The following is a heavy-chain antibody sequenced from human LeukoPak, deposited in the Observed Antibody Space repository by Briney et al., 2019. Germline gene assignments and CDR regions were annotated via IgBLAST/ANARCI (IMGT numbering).Heavy chain of an antibody. Sequence: GGSLRLSCAASGFTFSSYAMSWVRQAPGKGLEWVSAISGSGGNTYYADSVKGRFTISRDNSKNTLDLQMNSLRAENTAVYYCAKGLAVAVSYFDYWVQGTLVTVTS. CDR2: ISGSGGNT. D-gene: IGHD6-19*01. J-gene: IGHJ4*02. V-gene: IGHV3-23*01. CDR1: GFTFSSYA. CDR3: AKGLAVAVSYFDY.